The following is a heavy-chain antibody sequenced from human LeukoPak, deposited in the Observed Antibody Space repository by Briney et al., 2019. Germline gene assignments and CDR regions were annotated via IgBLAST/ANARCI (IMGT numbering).Heavy chain of an antibody. D-gene: IGHD3-3*01. V-gene: IGHV4-34*01. CDR2: INHSGST. CDR1: GGSFSGYY. J-gene: IGHJ6*02. Sequence: PSETLSLTCAVYGGSFSGYYWSWIRQPPGKGLEWIGEINHSGSTNYNPSLKSRVTISVDTSKNQFSLKLSSVTAADTAVYYCARVYYDFWSGYYYGMDVWGQGTTVTVSS. CDR3: ARVYYDFWSGYYYGMDV.